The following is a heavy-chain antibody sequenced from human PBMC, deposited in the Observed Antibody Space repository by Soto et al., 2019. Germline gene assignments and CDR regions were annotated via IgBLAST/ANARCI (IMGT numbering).Heavy chain of an antibody. CDR3: ATEEYRQLAP. CDR2: ITTNSGHT. Sequence: QVLLVQSGAEVKKPGASVKVSCKASGYTFTNYGISWVRQAPGQGLERKGWITTNSGHTDYAQNLRGRVTTTRYTATTTAYMQLRRLRSDDPAVYYCATEEYRQLAPWCQATLVTVSS. CDR1: GYTFTNYG. V-gene: IGHV1-18*04. J-gene: IGHJ5*02. D-gene: IGHD3-16*02.